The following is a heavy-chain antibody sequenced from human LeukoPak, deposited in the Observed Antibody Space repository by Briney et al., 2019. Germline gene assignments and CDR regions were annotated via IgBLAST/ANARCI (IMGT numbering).Heavy chain of an antibody. CDR3: ARDVLDSVTPFDY. D-gene: IGHD3-16*01. J-gene: IGHJ4*02. CDR2: IYSGGST. V-gene: IGHV3-66*01. Sequence: GGSLRLSCAASGFTFSSNYMSWVRQAPGKGLEWVSVIYSGGSTYYADSVKGRFTISRDNSKNTLYLQMNSLRAEDTAVYYCARDVLDSVTPFDYWGQGTLVTVSS. CDR1: GFTFSSNY.